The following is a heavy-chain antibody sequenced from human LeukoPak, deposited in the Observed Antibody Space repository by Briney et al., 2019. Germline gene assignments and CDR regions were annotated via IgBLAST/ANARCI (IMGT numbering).Heavy chain of an antibody. J-gene: IGHJ6*03. D-gene: IGHD6-13*01. CDR2: ISYDGSNK. CDR1: GFTFSSYA. Sequence: GGSLRLSCAASGFTFSSYAMHWVRQAPGKGLEWVAVISYDGSNKYYADSVKGRFTISRDNSKNTLYLQMNSPRAEDTAVYYCAREYSSSWYADYYYYMDVWAKGPRSPSP. CDR3: AREYSSSWYADYYYYMDV. V-gene: IGHV3-30*01.